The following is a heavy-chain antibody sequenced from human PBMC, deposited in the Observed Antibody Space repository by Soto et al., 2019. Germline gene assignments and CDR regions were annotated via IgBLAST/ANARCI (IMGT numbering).Heavy chain of an antibody. CDR3: ARESEDLTSNFDY. CDR1: GFTLTRYS. Sequence: GGSLRLPCAASGFTLTRYSMIWVRQAPGKGHGLVSSISITTNYINARDAKKGRFSITRDNAKYTRYLEMNIRRAEDTAVYYCARESEDLTSNFDYWGQGTLVTVSS. V-gene: IGHV3-21*06. CDR2: ISITTNYI. J-gene: IGHJ4*02.